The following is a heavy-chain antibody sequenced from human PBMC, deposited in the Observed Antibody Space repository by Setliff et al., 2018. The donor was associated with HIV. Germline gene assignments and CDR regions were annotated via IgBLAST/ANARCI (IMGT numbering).Heavy chain of an antibody. CDR1: GYTFTNYG. Sequence: ASVKVSCKASGYTFTNYGISWVRQAPGQGLEWMGWISGYNGNTNYAQKFQGRGTMTTDTSTRTAYMELRSLRSDDTAVYYCARDSRSSIAPYNFDYWGQGTVVTVSS. J-gene: IGHJ4*02. CDR3: ARDSRSSIAPYNFDY. D-gene: IGHD6-6*01. V-gene: IGHV1-18*01. CDR2: ISGYNGNT.